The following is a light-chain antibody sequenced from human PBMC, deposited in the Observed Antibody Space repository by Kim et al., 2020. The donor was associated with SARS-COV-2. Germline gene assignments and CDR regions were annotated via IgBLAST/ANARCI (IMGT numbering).Light chain of an antibody. CDR1: QSLLYNCNNKNY. Sequence: DIVMAQSPDSLAVSLGERATINCKSSQSLLYNCNNKNYLAWYQQKPGQPPRLLIYGASTRESGVPDRFSGSGSGTDFTLTISSLHTEDVAGYYCQQYYSALVTFGGGTKVDTK. J-gene: IGKJ4*01. CDR2: GAS. V-gene: IGKV4-1*01. CDR3: QQYYSALVT.